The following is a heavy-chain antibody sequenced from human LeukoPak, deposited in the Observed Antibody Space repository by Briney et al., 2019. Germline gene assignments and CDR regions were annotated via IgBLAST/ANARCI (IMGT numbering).Heavy chain of an antibody. CDR3: ARVRGYSYGYNY. CDR1: GYTFTSYV. V-gene: IGHV1-3*01. Sequence: ASVKDSCKASGYTFTSYVMHWVRQAPGQRLEWMGWINAGNGNTKYSQKFQGRVTITRDTSASTAYMALSSLRSEDTAVYYCARVRGYSYGYNYWGQGTLVTVSS. J-gene: IGHJ4*02. D-gene: IGHD5-18*01. CDR2: INAGNGNT.